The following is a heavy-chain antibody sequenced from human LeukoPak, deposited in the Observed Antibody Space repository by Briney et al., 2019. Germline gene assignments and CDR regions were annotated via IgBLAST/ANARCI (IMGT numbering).Heavy chain of an antibody. D-gene: IGHD2-2*01. V-gene: IGHV4-61*02. Sequence: PSETLSLTCTVSGGSITSGTYYWSWLRQPAGKGLEWIGRSYSSGTTNYNPSLKSRVTISVDTSKNQFSLKLSSVTAADTAMYYCARVGSTSWNNYYFDYWGQGTLVTVSS. CDR3: ARVGSTSWNNYYFDY. J-gene: IGHJ4*02. CDR1: GGSITSGTYY. CDR2: SYSSGTT.